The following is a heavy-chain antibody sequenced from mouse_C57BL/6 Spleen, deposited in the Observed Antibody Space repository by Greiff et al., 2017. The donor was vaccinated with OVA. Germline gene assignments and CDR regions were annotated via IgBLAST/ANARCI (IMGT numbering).Heavy chain of an antibody. CDR2: INPSSGYP. J-gene: IGHJ1*03. CDR3: ARDSNYWYFDV. CDR1: GYTFTSYT. D-gene: IGHD2-5*01. Sequence: QVQLQQSGAELARPGASVKMSCKASGYTFTSYTMHWVKQRPGQGLEWIGYINPSSGYPKYNQKFKDKATLTADKSSSTAYMQLSSLTSEDSAVYYCARDSNYWYFDVWGTGTTVTVSS. V-gene: IGHV1-4*01.